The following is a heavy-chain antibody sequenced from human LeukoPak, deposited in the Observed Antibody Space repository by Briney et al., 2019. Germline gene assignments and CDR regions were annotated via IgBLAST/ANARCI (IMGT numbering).Heavy chain of an antibody. CDR1: GFTFSSYA. Sequence: GSLRLSCAASGFTFSSYAMSWIRQPPGKGLEWIGSIYYSGSTYYNPSLKSRVTISVDTSKNQFSLKLSSVTAADTAVYYCARDVIAVAGSRGATPPFDYWGQGTLVTVSS. CDR3: ARDVIAVAGSRGATPPFDY. V-gene: IGHV4-39*07. CDR2: IYYSGST. D-gene: IGHD6-19*01. J-gene: IGHJ4*02.